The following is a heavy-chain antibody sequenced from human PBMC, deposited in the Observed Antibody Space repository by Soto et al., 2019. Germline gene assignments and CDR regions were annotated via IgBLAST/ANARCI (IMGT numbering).Heavy chain of an antibody. D-gene: IGHD3-10*01. CDR1: GFTFSRYG. J-gene: IGHJ6*02. Sequence: TGGSLRLSCAASGFTFSRYGIHWVRQAPGKGLEWLAVISYDGSERYYVDSVKGRFTISRDNSKNTLYLQMNSLRVEDTAVYYCAKVSSDRGYYYFAMDVWGQGTTVTVSS. CDR3: AKVSSDRGYYYFAMDV. CDR2: ISYDGSER. V-gene: IGHV3-30*18.